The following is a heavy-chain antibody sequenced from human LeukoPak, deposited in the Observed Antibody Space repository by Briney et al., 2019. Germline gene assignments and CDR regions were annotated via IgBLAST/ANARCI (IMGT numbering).Heavy chain of an antibody. V-gene: IGHV3-23*01. CDR3: ARAPLTTYYYDSSGYPAPTYYYYGMDV. Sequence: PGGSLRLSCAASGFTFSSYAMSWVRQAPGKGLEWVSAISGSGGSTYYADSVKGRFTISRDNSKNTLYLQMNSLRAEDTAVYYCARAPLTTYYYDSSGYPAPTYYYYGMDVWGQGTTVTVSS. CDR1: GFTFSSYA. D-gene: IGHD3-22*01. J-gene: IGHJ6*02. CDR2: ISGSGGST.